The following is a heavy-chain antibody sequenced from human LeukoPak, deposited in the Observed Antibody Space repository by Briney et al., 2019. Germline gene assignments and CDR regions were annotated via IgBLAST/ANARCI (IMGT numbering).Heavy chain of an antibody. J-gene: IGHJ6*03. V-gene: IGHV4-34*01. CDR1: GGSFSGYY. CDR2: INHSGST. Sequence: SETLSLTCAVYGGSFSGYYWSWIRQPPGKGLEWIGEINHSGSTNYNPSLMSRVTISVDTSKNQFSLKLSSVTAADTAVYYCARDTSQYSGSPHYYYYYYMDVWGKGTTVTISS. CDR3: ARDTSQYSGSPHYYYYYYMDV. D-gene: IGHD1-26*01.